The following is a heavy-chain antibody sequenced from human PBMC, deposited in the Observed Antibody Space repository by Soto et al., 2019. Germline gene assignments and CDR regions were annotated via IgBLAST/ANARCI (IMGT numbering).Heavy chain of an antibody. J-gene: IGHJ5*02. CDR2: IYYSGST. D-gene: IGHD3-10*01. CDR3: ARVAPITMVRGVMFDP. CDR1: GGSISSYY. V-gene: IGHV4-59*01. Sequence: ASETLSLTCTVSGGSISSYYWSWIRQPPGKGLEWIGYIYYSGSTNYNPSLKSRVTISVDTSKNQFSLKLSSVTAADTAVYYCARVAPITMVRGVMFDPWGQGTLVTVSS.